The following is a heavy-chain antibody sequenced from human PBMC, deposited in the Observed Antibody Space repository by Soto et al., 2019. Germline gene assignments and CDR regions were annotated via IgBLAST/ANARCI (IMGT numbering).Heavy chain of an antibody. V-gene: IGHV3-53*01. CDR2: INSGSST. CDR3: ARDVVTTMAGDAY. Sequence: QPAGSLTLSCAASGFSVSSNYFSWVCRAPGEGLEGVSVINSGSSTNYADSVQGRFTISRDKSKNTMYLQMSSPRAEDTAMYYCARDVVTTMAGDAYWGQGTRAPVSS. D-gene: IGHD2-21*02. J-gene: IGHJ4*02. CDR1: GFSVSSNY.